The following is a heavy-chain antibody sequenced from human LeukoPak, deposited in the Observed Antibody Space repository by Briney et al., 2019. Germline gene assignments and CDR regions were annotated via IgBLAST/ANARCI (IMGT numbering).Heavy chain of an antibody. J-gene: IGHJ5*02. CDR3: ASEINYYDSSGLP. CDR1: GFTFSSYA. CDR2: ISSSSSYI. V-gene: IGHV3-21*01. Sequence: GGSLRLSCAASGFTFSSYAMNWVRQAPGKGLEWVSSISSSSSYIYYADSVKGRFTISRDNAKNSLYLQMNSLRAEDTAVYYCASEINYYDSSGLPWGQGTLVTVSS. D-gene: IGHD3-22*01.